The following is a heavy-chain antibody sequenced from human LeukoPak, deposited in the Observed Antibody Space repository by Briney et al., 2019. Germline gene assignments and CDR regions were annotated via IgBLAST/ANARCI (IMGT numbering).Heavy chain of an antibody. V-gene: IGHV1-2*02. J-gene: IGHJ4*02. D-gene: IGHD1-26*01. Sequence: ASVKASCKASGYTFTGYYIHWVRQAPGQGLGWMGWINPNSGGTDYAQNFQGRVTVTRDTSISTASMELTRLRSDDTAVYYCARDSGGSGYYFDYWGQGTLVTVSS. CDR2: INPNSGGT. CDR3: ARDSGGSGYYFDY. CDR1: GYTFTGYY.